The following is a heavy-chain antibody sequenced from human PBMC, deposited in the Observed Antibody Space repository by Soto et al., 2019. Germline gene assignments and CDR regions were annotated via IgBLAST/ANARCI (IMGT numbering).Heavy chain of an antibody. CDR1: GFPLSSIGVA. CDR2: LYWNDDR. Sequence: SGPTLVNPTQTLTLTCTFSGFPLSSIGVAVGWIRQPPGKALEWLALLYWNDDRRYSPSLKSRLTITKDTSKNQVVLTMTNMDPADTATYYCAHSASVPCCYYFDSWGQGTLVTVSS. CDR3: AHSASVPCCYYFDS. V-gene: IGHV2-5*01. D-gene: IGHD1-26*01. J-gene: IGHJ4*02.